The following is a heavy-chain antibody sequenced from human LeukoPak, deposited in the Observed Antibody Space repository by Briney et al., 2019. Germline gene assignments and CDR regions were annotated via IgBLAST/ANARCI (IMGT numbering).Heavy chain of an antibody. CDR3: VKGRYPGPLSFNWFDP. CDR1: GFTFSSYA. D-gene: IGHD1-26*01. Sequence: GGSLRLSCSASGFTFSSYAMHWVRQAPGKGPEYVSAISSNGGSTYYADSVKGRFTISRDNSKSTLYLQMSSLRAEDTAVYYCVKGRYPGPLSFNWFDPWGQGTLVTVSS. J-gene: IGHJ5*02. CDR2: ISSNGGST. V-gene: IGHV3-64D*09.